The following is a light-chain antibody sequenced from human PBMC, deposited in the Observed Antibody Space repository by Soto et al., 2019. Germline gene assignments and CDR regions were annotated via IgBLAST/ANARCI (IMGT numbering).Light chain of an antibody. J-gene: IGLJ1*01. CDR1: SSDVGGYNY. V-gene: IGLV2-14*01. CDR3: NSYTTSSTYV. Sequence: QHELNQAVSVSRSPRQSITIFCNGTSSDVGGYNYLSPYPQHPCKAPKLMIYDVSNRPSGVSNRFSGSKSGNTAAPTISGLQSEDEADYYCNSYTTSSTYVFVTGTKVTV. CDR2: DVS.